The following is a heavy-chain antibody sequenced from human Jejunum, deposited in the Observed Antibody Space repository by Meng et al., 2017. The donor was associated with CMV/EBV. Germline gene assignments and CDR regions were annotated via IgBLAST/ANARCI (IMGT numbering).Heavy chain of an antibody. J-gene: IGHJ4*02. CDR2: ISATGRST. V-gene: IGHV3-23*01. CDR3: AKDDRGVQSN. Sequence: EVQLLESGGGLVQPGGSLRLSCAASGFTFNDMSWVRQAPGKGLEWVSAISATGRSTYYADSVKGRFTISRDNSKNTLFLQVSSLRAEDTATYYCAKDDRGVQSNWGQGTLVTVSS. CDR1: GFTFND. D-gene: IGHD3-22*01.